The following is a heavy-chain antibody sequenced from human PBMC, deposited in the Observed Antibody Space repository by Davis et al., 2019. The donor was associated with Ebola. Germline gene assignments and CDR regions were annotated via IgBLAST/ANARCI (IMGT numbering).Heavy chain of an antibody. CDR2: IYHSGTT. Sequence: PSETLSLTCAVSGDSISSHKWWSWVRQPPGKGLEWIGEIYHSGTTSYNPSLKSRVTISVDKSKNQFSLKLSSVTATDTAVYYCARGSRGVPASLYFMDVWGKGATVTVSS. D-gene: IGHD2-2*01. CDR3: ARGSRGVPASLYFMDV. V-gene: IGHV4-4*02. CDR1: GDSISSHKW. J-gene: IGHJ6*03.